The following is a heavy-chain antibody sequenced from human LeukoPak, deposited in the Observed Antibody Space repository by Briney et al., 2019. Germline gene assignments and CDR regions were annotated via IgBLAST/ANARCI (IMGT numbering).Heavy chain of an antibody. Sequence: PGGSLRLSRAASGFTFSNSWMSWVRQAPGRGLEWVASINQHGSQIHYVDSVKGRFTISRDNAKNSLYLEMSSLRAEDTAEYYCARLFGEVTIYDYWGQGTLVTVSS. V-gene: IGHV3-7*01. CDR1: GFTFSNSW. J-gene: IGHJ4*02. CDR3: ARLFGEVTIYDY. CDR2: INQHGSQI. D-gene: IGHD3-10*01.